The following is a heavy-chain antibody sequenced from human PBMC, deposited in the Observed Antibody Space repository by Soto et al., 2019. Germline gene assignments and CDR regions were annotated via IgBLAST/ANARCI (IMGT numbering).Heavy chain of an antibody. CDR2: IYYSGST. D-gene: IGHD5-18*01. Sequence: LSETLSLTCTVSGGSISSYYWSWIRQPPGKGLEWIGYIYYSGSTNYNPSLKSRVTISVDTSKNQFSLKLSSVTAADTAVYYCARVGRGYSYGYYYFDYRGQGTLVTVSS. V-gene: IGHV4-59*01. J-gene: IGHJ4*02. CDR3: ARVGRGYSYGYYYFDY. CDR1: GGSISSYY.